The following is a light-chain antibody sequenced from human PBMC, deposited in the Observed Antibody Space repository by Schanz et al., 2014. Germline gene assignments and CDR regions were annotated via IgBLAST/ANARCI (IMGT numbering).Light chain of an antibody. CDR2: GNN. CDR1: SSNIGSNY. Sequence: QSVLTQPPSASGTPGQRVTISCSGGSSNIGSNYVYWYQKLPGTAPKLLIYGNNNRPSGVSNRFSGSKSGITASLTVSGLQAEDEADYYCSSYAGGNNRVLFGGGTKLTVL. CDR3: SSYAGGNNRVL. J-gene: IGLJ2*01. V-gene: IGLV1-47*02.